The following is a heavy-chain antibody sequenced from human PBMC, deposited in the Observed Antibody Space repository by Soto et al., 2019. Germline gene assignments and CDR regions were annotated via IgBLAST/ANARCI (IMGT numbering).Heavy chain of an antibody. CDR1: GDKSVKGYC. J-gene: IGHJ6*02. Sequence: VTHPLSKAVAGDKSVKGYCWASIRKHPGKGLEYIGIIYHSGTTYYNPSLMSRVTISVDTSKNQFSLKLSSVTAADTAVYYCARRVVVVPGNYYYYGMDVWGQGTTVTVPS. CDR2: IYHSGTT. CDR3: ARRVVVVPGNYYYYGMDV. V-gene: IGHV4-38-2*01. D-gene: IGHD2-2*01.